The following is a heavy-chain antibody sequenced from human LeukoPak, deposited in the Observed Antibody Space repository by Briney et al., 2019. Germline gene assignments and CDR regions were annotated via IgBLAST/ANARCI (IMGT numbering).Heavy chain of an antibody. Sequence: PSETLSLTCAVSGYSISSGYYWGWIRQPPGKGLEWTGSIYHSGSTYYNPSLKSRVTISVDTSKNQFSLKLSSVTAADTAVHYCARRYYDFWSGYYTFFDYWGQGTLVTVSS. J-gene: IGHJ4*02. CDR2: IYHSGST. CDR3: ARRYYDFWSGYYTFFDY. CDR1: GYSISSGYY. D-gene: IGHD3-3*01. V-gene: IGHV4-38-2*01.